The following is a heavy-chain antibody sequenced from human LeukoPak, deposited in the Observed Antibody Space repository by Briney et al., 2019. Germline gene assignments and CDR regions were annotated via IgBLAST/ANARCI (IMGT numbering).Heavy chain of an antibody. CDR3: ARGDCSSTSCYWNWFDP. CDR2: INPNSGGT. D-gene: IGHD2-2*01. J-gene: IGHJ5*02. CDR1: GYTFTGYY. V-gene: IGHV1-2*02. Sequence: ASVKVSCTASGYTFTGYYMHWVRQAPGQGLEWMGWINPNSGGTNYAQKFQGRVTMTRDTSISTAYMELSRLRSDDTAVYYCARGDCSSTSCYWNWFDPWGQGTLVTVSS.